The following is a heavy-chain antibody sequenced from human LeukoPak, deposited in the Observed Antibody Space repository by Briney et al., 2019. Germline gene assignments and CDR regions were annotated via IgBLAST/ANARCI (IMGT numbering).Heavy chain of an antibody. J-gene: IGHJ5*02. Sequence: PSETLSLTCTVSGGSISSSSYYWGWIRQPPGKGLEWIGSIYYSGSTYYNPSLKSRVTISVDTSKNQFSLKLSSVTAADTAVYYCARGDYDILTGYPREYNWFDPWGQGTLVTVSS. D-gene: IGHD3-9*01. CDR1: GGSISSSSYY. CDR2: IYYSGST. CDR3: ARGDYDILTGYPREYNWFDP. V-gene: IGHV4-39*07.